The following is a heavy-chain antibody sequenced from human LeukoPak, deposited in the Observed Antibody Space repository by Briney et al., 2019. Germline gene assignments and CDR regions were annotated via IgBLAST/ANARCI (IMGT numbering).Heavy chain of an antibody. V-gene: IGHV3-23*01. CDR2: ISGSGGST. CDR1: GFTVGSNY. Sequence: PGGSLRLSCAASGFTVGSNYMSWVRQAPGKGLEWVSAISGSGGSTYYADSVKGRFTISRDNSKNTLYLQMNSLRAEDTAVYYCAKGSEWELLFSSDLDYWGQGTLVTVSS. J-gene: IGHJ4*02. D-gene: IGHD1-26*01. CDR3: AKGSEWELLFSSDLDY.